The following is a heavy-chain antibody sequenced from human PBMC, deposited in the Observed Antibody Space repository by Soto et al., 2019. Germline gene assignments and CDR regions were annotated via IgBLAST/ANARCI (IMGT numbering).Heavy chain of an antibody. CDR3: ARVGYSYGTYYFDY. Sequence: SETLSVTCTFSVGSVSIGSYYWSGIRQPPGKGLEWIGYIYYSGSTNYNPSLKSRVTISVDTSKNQFSLKLSSVTAADTAVYYCARVGYSYGTYYFDYWGQGTMVTVSS. CDR1: VGSVSIGSYY. J-gene: IGHJ4*02. D-gene: IGHD5-18*01. CDR2: IYYSGST. V-gene: IGHV4-61*01.